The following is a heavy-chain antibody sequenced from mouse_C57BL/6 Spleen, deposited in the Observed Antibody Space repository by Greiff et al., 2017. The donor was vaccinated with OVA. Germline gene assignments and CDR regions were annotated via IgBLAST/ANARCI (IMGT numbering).Heavy chain of an antibody. CDR1: GYAFSSSW. CDR2: IYPGDGDT. V-gene: IGHV1-82*01. J-gene: IGHJ2*01. CDR3: ARGSPPLANDY. Sequence: QVQLKESGPELVKPGASVKISCKASGYAFSSSWMNWVKQRPGKGLEWIGRIYPGDGDTNYNGKFKGKATLTADKSSSTAYMQLSSLTSEDSAVYFCARGSPPLANDYWGQGTTLTVSS. D-gene: IGHD6-1*01.